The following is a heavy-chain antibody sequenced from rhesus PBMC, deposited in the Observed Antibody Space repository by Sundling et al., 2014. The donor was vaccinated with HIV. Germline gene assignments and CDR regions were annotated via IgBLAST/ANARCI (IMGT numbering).Heavy chain of an antibody. Sequence: EVQLEESGGGVVQPGGSLRLSCAASGFTFDDYAMHWVRQGPGKGLGWVSGISWSGDSTGYADSVKGRFTISRDNAKNSLYLEMKRLRAEDTAFYYCARRGGGGDWLLSDVEYWGQGVLVTVSS. CDR3: ARRGGGGDWLLSDVEY. CDR2: ISWSGDST. J-gene: IGHJ4*01. CDR1: GFTFDDYA. D-gene: IGHD3-3*01. V-gene: IGHV3-201*01.